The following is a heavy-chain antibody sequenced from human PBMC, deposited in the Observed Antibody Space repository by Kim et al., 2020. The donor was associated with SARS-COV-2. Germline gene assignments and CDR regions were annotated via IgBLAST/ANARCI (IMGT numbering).Heavy chain of an antibody. CDR3: ASLYYYGSGSYSRVNYY. CDR1: GFTFSSYA. V-gene: IGHV3-30-3*01. J-gene: IGHJ6*01. D-gene: IGHD3-10*01. CDR2: ISYDGSNK. Sequence: GGSLRLSCAASGFTFSSYAMHWVRQAPGKGLEWVAVISYDGSNKYYADSVKGRFTISRDNSKNTLYLQMNSLRAEDTAVYYCASLYYYGSGSYSRVNYY.